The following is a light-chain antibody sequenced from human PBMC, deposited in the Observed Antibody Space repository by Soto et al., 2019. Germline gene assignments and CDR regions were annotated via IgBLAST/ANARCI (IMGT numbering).Light chain of an antibody. CDR2: DAS. Sequence: EIVLTQSPATLSLSPGERATLSCRASQSVSSYLAWYQQKPGQAPRLLLYDASNSANGIPARFSGSGSGTAGTLTISSLEPEDSAVYYWQQRSNWPRYNFGQGTKLEIK. CDR3: QQRSNWPRYN. J-gene: IGKJ2*01. V-gene: IGKV3-11*01. CDR1: QSVSSY.